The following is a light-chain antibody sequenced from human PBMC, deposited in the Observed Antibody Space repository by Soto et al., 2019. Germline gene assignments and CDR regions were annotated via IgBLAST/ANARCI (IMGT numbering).Light chain of an antibody. CDR3: QQYNNWPAWT. Sequence: EIVMTQSPATLSVSPGERATLSCRASQSVSSNLAWYHQKPGQAPRLLIYGAATRATGIPARFSGSGSGTEFTLIRSSLPSEDFAVYYCQQYNNWPAWTFGQGTKVEIK. CDR1: QSVSSN. J-gene: IGKJ1*01. CDR2: GAA. V-gene: IGKV3-15*01.